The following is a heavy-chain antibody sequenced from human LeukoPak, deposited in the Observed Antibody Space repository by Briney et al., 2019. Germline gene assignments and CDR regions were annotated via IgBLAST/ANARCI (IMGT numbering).Heavy chain of an antibody. CDR1: GCSISSGYY. D-gene: IGHD2-15*01. V-gene: IGHV4-38-2*01. J-gene: IGHJ4*02. CDR3: ARSGYCSGGSCYPEDYFDY. Sequence: NASETLSLTCAVSGCSISSGYYWGWIRQPPGKGLEWIGSIYHSGSTYYNPSLKSRATISVDTSKKQFSMKPSSVHAADPAVDYSARSGYCSGGSCYPEDYFDYWGQGTLVTVSS. CDR2: IYHSGST.